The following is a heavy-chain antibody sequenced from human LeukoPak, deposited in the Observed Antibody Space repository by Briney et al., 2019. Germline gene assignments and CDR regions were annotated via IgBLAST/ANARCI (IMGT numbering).Heavy chain of an antibody. V-gene: IGHV3-15*01. CDR1: GFTITNAR. Sequence: GGSLRLSCAASGFTITNARMGWVRQAPGKGLEWVGLIKSKIDGGPTDFAAPVKGRFTISIDDSKHTLYLQMNSLKSEDTGVYYCTTGYGHSDFHYWGEGTLVTVSS. CDR3: TTGYGHSDFHY. CDR2: IKSKIDGGPT. D-gene: IGHD3-3*02. J-gene: IGHJ4*02.